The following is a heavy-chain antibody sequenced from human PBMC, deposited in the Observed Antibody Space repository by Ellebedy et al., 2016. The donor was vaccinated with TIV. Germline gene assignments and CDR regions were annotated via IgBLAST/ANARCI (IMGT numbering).Heavy chain of an antibody. CDR2: IYPGDSDT. CDR1: GYSFTSYW. D-gene: IGHD1-26*01. CDR3: ARREWEPGEGYYYYYGMDV. Sequence: GESLKISCKGSGYSFTSYWIGWVRQMPGKGLEWMGIIYPGDSDTRYSPSFQGQVTISADKSISTAYLQWSSLKASDTAMYYCARREWEPGEGYYYYYGMDVWGQGTTVTVSS. J-gene: IGHJ6*02. V-gene: IGHV5-51*01.